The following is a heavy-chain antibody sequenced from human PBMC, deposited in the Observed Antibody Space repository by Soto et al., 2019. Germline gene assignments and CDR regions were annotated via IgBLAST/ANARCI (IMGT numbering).Heavy chain of an antibody. J-gene: IGHJ3*02. CDR2: SIPIFGTG. D-gene: IGHD2-21*01. V-gene: IGHV1-69*06. CDR1: GCTFSSYA. CDR3: AREGKTCGLDAFDI. Sequence: QVQLVQSGAEVQKPGSSVKVSCKTSGCTFSSYAISWVRQAPGQGLEWMGGSIPIFGTGYYAQKFQGSVTMTADKATRTDDMVLGTLRAEDPAIYSCAREGKTCGLDAFDIWVQGTMVTVSS.